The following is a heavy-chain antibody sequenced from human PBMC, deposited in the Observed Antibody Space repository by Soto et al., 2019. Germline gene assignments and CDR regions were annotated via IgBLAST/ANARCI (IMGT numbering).Heavy chain of an antibody. V-gene: IGHV1-18*04. D-gene: IGHD2-15*01. CDR3: ARSMVVAALAPPFDP. J-gene: IGHJ5*02. CDR1: GYTFTSYG. Sequence: ASVKVSCKASGYTFTSYGISWVRQAPGQGLEWRGWISAYNGNTNYAQKLQGRVTMTTDTSTSTAYVKLRSLRSDDTAVYYCARSMVVAALAPPFDPWGQGTLVTVSS. CDR2: ISAYNGNT.